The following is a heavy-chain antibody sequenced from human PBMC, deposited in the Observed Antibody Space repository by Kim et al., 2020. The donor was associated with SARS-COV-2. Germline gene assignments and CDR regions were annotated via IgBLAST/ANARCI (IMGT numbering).Heavy chain of an antibody. V-gene: IGHV4-34*01. CDR1: GGSFSGYY. CDR2: INHSGST. J-gene: IGHJ6*02. D-gene: IGHD2-15*01. Sequence: SETLSLTCAVYGGSFSGYYWSWIRQPPGKGLEWIGEINHSGSTNYNPSLKSRVTISVDTSKNQFSLKLSSVTAADTAVYYCARVVVVAATRYGMDVWGQGTTVTVSS. CDR3: ARVVVVAATRYGMDV.